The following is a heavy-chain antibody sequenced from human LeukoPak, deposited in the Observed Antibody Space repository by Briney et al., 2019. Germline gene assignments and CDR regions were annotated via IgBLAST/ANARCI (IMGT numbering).Heavy chain of an antibody. D-gene: IGHD3-22*01. CDR3: AKDMVRHSSGHYSFDY. CDR2: ISWNSGSI. V-gene: IGHV3-9*03. J-gene: IGHJ4*02. Sequence: GRSLRLSCAASGFTFDDYAMHWGRQAPGEGLEWVLGISWNSGSIGYADSVKGRFTISRDNAKNSLYLQMNSLRAEDMALYYCAKDMVRHSSGHYSFDYWGQGTLVTVSS. CDR1: GFTFDDYA.